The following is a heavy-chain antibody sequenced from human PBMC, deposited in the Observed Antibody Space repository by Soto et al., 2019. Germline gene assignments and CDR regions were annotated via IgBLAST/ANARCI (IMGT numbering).Heavy chain of an antibody. D-gene: IGHD1-7*01. CDR3: ARSRRPTTSFDY. Sequence: QVQLVETGGGVVQPGKSVRLSCAASGFTFDTFAMHWVRQAPGKGLEWVAVISDDGTNKYYADSVRGRLTISRDNSKNTLYLQIDSLTTEDTGVFYCARSRRPTTSFDYWGQGTHVTVSS. CDR1: GFTFDTFA. V-gene: IGHV3-30-3*01. CDR2: ISDDGTNK. J-gene: IGHJ4*02.